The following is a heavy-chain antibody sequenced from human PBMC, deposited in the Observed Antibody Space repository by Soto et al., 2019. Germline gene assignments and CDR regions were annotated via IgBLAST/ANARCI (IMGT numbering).Heavy chain of an antibody. J-gene: IGHJ6*02. CDR2: ISGSGGST. V-gene: IGHV3-23*01. CDR3: AREYSSSWYSGYYYGMDV. Sequence: GGSLRLSCAASGFTFSSYAMSWVRQAPGKGLEWVSAISGSGGSTYYADSVKGRFTISRDNSKNTLYLQMNSLRAEDTAVYYCAREYSSSWYSGYYYGMDVWGQGTTVTVSS. CDR1: GFTFSSYA. D-gene: IGHD6-13*01.